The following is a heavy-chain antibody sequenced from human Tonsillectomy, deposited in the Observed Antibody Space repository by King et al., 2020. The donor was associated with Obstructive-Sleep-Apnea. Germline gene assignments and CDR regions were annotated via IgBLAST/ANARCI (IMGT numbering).Heavy chain of an antibody. J-gene: IGHJ1*01. CDR1: GFTFSSYG. V-gene: IGHV3-30*02. Sequence: VQLVESGGGVVQPGRSLRLSCAASGFTFSSYGMHWVRQAPGKGLEWVAFIRYDGSNKYYADSVKGRFTVSRDNSKITLYLQMNSLRTEDTAIYYCAKDNPCGFGEFLTPFQHWGQGTLVTVSS. D-gene: IGHD3-10*01. CDR3: AKDNPCGFGEFLTPFQH. CDR2: IRYDGSNK.